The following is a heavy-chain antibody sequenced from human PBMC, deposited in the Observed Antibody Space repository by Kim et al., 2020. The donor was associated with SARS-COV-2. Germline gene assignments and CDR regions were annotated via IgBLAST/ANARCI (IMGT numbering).Heavy chain of an antibody. V-gene: IGHV5-10-1*01. CDR3: ASSIRWLQFNVGMDV. CDR1: GYSFTSYW. D-gene: IGHD5-12*01. Sequence: GESLKISCKGSGYSFTSYWISWVRQMPGKGLEWMGRIDPSDSYTNYSPSFQGHVTISADKSISTAYLQWSSLKASDTAMYYCASSIRWLQFNVGMDVWGQGTTVTVSS. CDR2: IDPSDSYT. J-gene: IGHJ6*02.